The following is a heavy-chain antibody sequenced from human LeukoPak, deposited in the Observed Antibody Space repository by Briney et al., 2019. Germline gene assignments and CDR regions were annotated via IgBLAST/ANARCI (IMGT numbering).Heavy chain of an antibody. CDR2: FYYSGST. CDR1: GGSITSSNYY. J-gene: IGHJ4*02. D-gene: IGHD3-10*01. CDR3: VYYYGSGSVEY. V-gene: IGHV4-39*01. Sequence: SETLSLTCTVSGGSITSSNYYWGWIRQPPGKGLEWIGSFYYSGSTNYNPSLKGRVTISVDTSKNQFSLQLSSVTAADTAVYYCVYYYGSGSVEYWGQGTLVTVSS.